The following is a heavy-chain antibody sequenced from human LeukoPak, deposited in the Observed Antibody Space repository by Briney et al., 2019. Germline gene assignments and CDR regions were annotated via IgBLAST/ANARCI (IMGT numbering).Heavy chain of an antibody. J-gene: IGHJ3*02. V-gene: IGHV3-21*01. CDR3: ARDSPIAAAGDAFDI. CDR1: GFTFSSYS. CDR2: ISSSSSYI. Sequence: GGSLRLSCAASGFTFSSYSMNWVRQAPGKGLEWVSSISSSSSYIYYADSVKGRFTISRDNAENSLYLQMNSLRAEDTAVYYCARDSPIAAAGDAFDIWGQGTMVTVSS. D-gene: IGHD6-13*01.